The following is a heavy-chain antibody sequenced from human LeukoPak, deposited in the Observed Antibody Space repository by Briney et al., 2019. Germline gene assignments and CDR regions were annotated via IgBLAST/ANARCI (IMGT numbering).Heavy chain of an antibody. CDR2: ISGSGSDT. V-gene: IGHV3-21*05. CDR1: GFPFARNT. D-gene: IGHD6-6*01. Sequence: PGGSLRLSCAASGFPFARNTMTWVRQAPGKGLEWVSSISGSGSDTYYADSVKGRFTISRDNAKNSLYLQMNSLRAEDTAAYYCARRTRQLVRGYYYYYGMDVWGQGTTVTVSS. J-gene: IGHJ6*02. CDR3: ARRTRQLVRGYYYYYGMDV.